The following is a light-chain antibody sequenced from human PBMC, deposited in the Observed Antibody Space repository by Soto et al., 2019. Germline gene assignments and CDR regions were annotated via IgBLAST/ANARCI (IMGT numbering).Light chain of an antibody. V-gene: IGKV3-11*01. CDR1: PSVSSY. CDR2: DAS. Sequence: IVLTQSPATLSLSPGERATLSCRASPSVSSYLAWYQQKPGQAPRLLIYDASNMATGIPARFSGSGSGTDFTLTISSLEPEDVAFYYCQQRSNWLLAFGQGTRLEIK. J-gene: IGKJ5*01. CDR3: QQRSNWLLA.